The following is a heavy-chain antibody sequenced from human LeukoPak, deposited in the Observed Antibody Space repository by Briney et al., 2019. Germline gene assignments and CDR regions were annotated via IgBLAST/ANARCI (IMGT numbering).Heavy chain of an antibody. CDR3: ARGGSSGYYSPFDY. D-gene: IGHD3-22*01. Sequence: SETLSLTCTVSGGSISSSSYYWSWIRQPAGKGLEWIGRIYTSGSTNYNPSLKSRVTISVDTSKNQFSLKLSSVTAADTAVYYCARGGSSGYYSPFDYWGQGTLVTVSS. CDR1: GGSISSSSYY. J-gene: IGHJ4*02. CDR2: IYTSGST. V-gene: IGHV4-61*02.